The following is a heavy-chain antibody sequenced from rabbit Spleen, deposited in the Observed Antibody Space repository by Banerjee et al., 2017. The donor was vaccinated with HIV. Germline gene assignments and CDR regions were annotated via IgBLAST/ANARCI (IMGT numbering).Heavy chain of an antibody. Sequence: QSLEESGGDLVKPGASLTLTCTASGFSFSSSYYMCWVRQAPGKGLEWIGCIYTDGSGSGSTYYASWAKGRFTISKTSSTTVDLKMTSLTAADTATYFCARDTSSSFSSYGMDLWGQGTLVTVS. J-gene: IGHJ6*01. V-gene: IGHV1S40*01. D-gene: IGHD1-1*01. CDR2: IYTDGSGSGST. CDR1: GFSFSSSYY. CDR3: ARDTSSSFSSYGMDL.